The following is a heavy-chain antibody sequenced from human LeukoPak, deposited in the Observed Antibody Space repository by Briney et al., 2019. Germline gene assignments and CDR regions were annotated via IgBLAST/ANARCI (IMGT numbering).Heavy chain of an antibody. Sequence: GGSLRLSCAASGFTFDDYAMHWVRQAPGKGLEWVSGISWNSGSIGYADSVKGRFTISRDNAKNSLYLQMNSLRAEDTAVYYCARYRLTLSPLDYWGQGTLVTVSS. D-gene: IGHD5-12*01. J-gene: IGHJ4*02. CDR3: ARYRLTLSPLDY. V-gene: IGHV3-9*01. CDR1: GFTFDDYA. CDR2: ISWNSGSI.